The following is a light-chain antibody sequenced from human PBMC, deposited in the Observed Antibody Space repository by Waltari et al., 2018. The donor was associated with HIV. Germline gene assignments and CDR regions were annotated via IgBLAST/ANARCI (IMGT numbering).Light chain of an antibody. Sequence: QSVLTQPPSASGTPGQRVTISCFGSNSNIGGTTVNWYLQFPGSAPQLLMYSTDQRPSGVPDRFSGSKSGTSASLAISGLQSEDEADYYCQVWDNNNAVFGGGTKLTVL. CDR3: QVWDNNNAV. CDR1: NSNIGGTT. CDR2: STD. J-gene: IGLJ2*01. V-gene: IGLV1-44*01.